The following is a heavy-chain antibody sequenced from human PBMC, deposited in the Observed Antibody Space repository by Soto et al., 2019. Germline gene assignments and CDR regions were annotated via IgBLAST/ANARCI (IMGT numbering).Heavy chain of an antibody. CDR2: IDYNGVT. CDR3: GKPLVGATGHTDSDS. J-gene: IGHJ4*02. CDR1: GGSIYRSGYY. V-gene: IGHV4-39*01. Sequence: XATLSLTCTVSGGSIYRSGYYWGWIRQPPGRGLEWIGNIDYNGVTYSNPSLKSRVTISRDTSKNQFSLKLTSVTAADTALYYCGKPLVGATGHTDSDSCAPGTLVTVS. D-gene: IGHD2-15*01.